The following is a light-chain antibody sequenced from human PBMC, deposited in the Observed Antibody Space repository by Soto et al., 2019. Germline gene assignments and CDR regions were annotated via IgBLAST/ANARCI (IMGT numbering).Light chain of an antibody. CDR1: QSVSSSY. CDR3: QYHGSSPIT. J-gene: IGKJ5*01. Sequence: EIVLTQSPGTLSFSPGERATLSCRACQSVSSSYLAWYQQKPGQAPRLLIFAASSRASGIPDRFSGSGSGTDFTLTISRLEPEDFALFYCQYHGSSPITFGQGTRLEIK. CDR2: AAS. V-gene: IGKV3-20*01.